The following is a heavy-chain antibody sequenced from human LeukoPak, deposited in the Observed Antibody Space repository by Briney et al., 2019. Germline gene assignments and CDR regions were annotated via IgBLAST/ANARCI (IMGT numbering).Heavy chain of an antibody. CDR1: GYSISRGYY. CDR2: IYHSGTT. Sequence: SETLSLTCTVSGYSISRGYYWGWIRQPPGKGLEWIGSIYHSGTTYYTPSLKSRVTISVDTSKNQFSLKLSSVTAADTAVYYCARCRDGYNWYFDYWGQGTLVTVSS. V-gene: IGHV4-38-2*02. D-gene: IGHD5-24*01. CDR3: ARCRDGYNWYFDY. J-gene: IGHJ4*02.